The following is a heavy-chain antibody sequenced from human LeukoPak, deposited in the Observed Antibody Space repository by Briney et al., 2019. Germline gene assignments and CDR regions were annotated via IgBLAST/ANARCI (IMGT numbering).Heavy chain of an antibody. J-gene: IGHJ3*02. V-gene: IGHV3-30-3*01. CDR1: GFTFSSYA. CDR3: ATLVVEYDAFDI. D-gene: IGHD2-8*02. CDR2: ISYDGSNK. Sequence: GGSLRLSCAASGFTFSSYAMHWVRQAPGKGLEWVAVISYDGSNKYYADSVKGRFTISRDNSKNTLYLQMNSLRAEDTAVYYCATLVVEYDAFDIWGQGTVVTVSS.